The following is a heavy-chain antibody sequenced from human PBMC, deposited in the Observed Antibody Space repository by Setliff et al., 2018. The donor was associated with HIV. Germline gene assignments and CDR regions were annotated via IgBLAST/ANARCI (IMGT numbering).Heavy chain of an antibody. D-gene: IGHD6-13*01. J-gene: IGHJ4*02. CDR1: GFTFNNYA. CDR2: LGIGTDT. Sequence: GGSLRLSCAASGFTFNNYAMSWVRHPPGKGLEWVSTLGIGTDTYYTDSVKGRFTISRDSSKNTMYLQINSLRADDTAVYFCARANPPSSSSYFDYWGRGTLVTSPQ. CDR3: ARANPPSSSSYFDY. V-gene: IGHV3-23*01.